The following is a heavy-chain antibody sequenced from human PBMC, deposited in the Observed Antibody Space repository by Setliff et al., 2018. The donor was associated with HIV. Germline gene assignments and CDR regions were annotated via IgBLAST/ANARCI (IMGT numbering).Heavy chain of an antibody. Sequence: SETLSLTCAVYGGPLSGHYWSWIRQPPGQGLEWIGKTSHSGKTNYNPPLKSRVTISVDTSKNQFSLKLTSVTAADTAVYYCVTSSSWSSRLNFWGPGMLVTVSS. CDR3: VTSSSWSSRLNF. CDR1: GGPLSGHY. CDR2: TSHSGKT. J-gene: IGHJ4*02. V-gene: IGHV4-34*01. D-gene: IGHD2-2*01.